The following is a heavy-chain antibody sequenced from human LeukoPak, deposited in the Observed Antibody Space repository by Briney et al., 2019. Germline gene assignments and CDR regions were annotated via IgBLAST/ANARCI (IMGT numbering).Heavy chain of an antibody. CDR3: ARDMAPKRPPYDAFDI. CDR1: GFSFDVYS. J-gene: IGHJ3*02. D-gene: IGHD6-6*01. CDR2: IIGNGDTT. Sequence: GRSRRPSCVPSGFSFDVYSMHWVSHVPGGGLEWVAVIIGNGDTTNYADSMKEPLTISRDNSKNSLYFQCDRLRTEGTSIYFCARDMAPKRPPYDAFDIWGQGRRVTVSS. V-gene: IGHV3-43*02.